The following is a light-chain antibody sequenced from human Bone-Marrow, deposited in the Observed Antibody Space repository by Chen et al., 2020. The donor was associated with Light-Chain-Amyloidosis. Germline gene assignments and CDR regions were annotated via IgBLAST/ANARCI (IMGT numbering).Light chain of an antibody. V-gene: IGKV3-15*01. J-gene: IGKJ1*01. CDR1: QSVGNK. CDR2: DAS. Sequence: ESVMTQSPATLSLFPGESATLPCRVSQSVGNKLAWYQHKPGQSPSLVIYDASTRASGIPARVSGSGSGTEFTLAISSLQSEDFAVYFCQQYNNWPRTFGQGTRVEVK. CDR3: QQYNNWPRT.